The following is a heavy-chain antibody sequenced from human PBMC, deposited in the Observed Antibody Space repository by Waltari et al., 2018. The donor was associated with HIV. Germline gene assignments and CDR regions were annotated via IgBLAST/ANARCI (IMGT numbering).Heavy chain of an antibody. V-gene: IGHV3-30*03. Sequence: QLVESGGGVVQPGRSLRLSCAASGFTFSSYGMHWVRQAPGKGLEWVAVISYDGSNKYYADSVKGRFTISRDNSKNTLYLQMNSLRAEDTAVYYCATFPYYYDSRPDAFDIWGQGTMVTVSS. D-gene: IGHD3-22*01. CDR2: ISYDGSNK. CDR1: GFTFSSYG. J-gene: IGHJ3*02. CDR3: ATFPYYYDSRPDAFDI.